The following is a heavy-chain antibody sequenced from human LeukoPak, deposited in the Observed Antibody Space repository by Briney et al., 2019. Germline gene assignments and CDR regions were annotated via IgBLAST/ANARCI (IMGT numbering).Heavy chain of an antibody. CDR2: SNHSGST. Sequence: SDTLSLTCTVSGGSISSYYWSWIRQPPGKGLEWIGESNHSGSTNYNPSLKSRVTISVDTSKNQFSLKLSSVTAADTAVYYQAKDEIRYFDWLPQNWFDPWGQGTLVTVSS. J-gene: IGHJ5*02. CDR1: GGSISSYY. D-gene: IGHD3-9*01. V-gene: IGHV4-34*01. CDR3: AKDEIRYFDWLPQNWFDP.